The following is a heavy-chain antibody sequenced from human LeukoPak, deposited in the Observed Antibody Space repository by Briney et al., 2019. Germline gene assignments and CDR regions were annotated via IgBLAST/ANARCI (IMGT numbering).Heavy chain of an antibody. CDR3: AKDRYDFWSGYEGSAFDY. Sequence: PGGSLRLSCAASGFTFSSYAMSWVRQAPGKGLEWVSAISGSGGSTYYADSVKGRFTISRGNSKNTLYLQMNSLRAEDTAVYYCAKDRYDFWSGYEGSAFDYWGQGTLVTVSS. D-gene: IGHD3-3*01. V-gene: IGHV3-23*01. J-gene: IGHJ4*02. CDR2: ISGSGGST. CDR1: GFTFSSYA.